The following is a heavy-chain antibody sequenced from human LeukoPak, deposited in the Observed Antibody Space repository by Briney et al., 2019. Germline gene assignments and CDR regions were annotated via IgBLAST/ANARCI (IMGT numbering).Heavy chain of an antibody. CDR2: ISWNSGSI. Sequence: QTGGSLRPSCAASGFTFDDYAMHWVRQAPGKGLEWVSGISWNSGSIGYADSVKGRFTISRDNAKNSLYLQMNSLRAEDTALYYCAKEGYSSPYYFDYWGQGTLVTVSS. V-gene: IGHV3-9*01. CDR1: GFTFDDYA. D-gene: IGHD6-19*01. J-gene: IGHJ4*02. CDR3: AKEGYSSPYYFDY.